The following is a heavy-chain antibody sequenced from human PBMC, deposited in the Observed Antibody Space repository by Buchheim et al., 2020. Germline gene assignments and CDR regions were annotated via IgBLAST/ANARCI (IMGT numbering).Heavy chain of an antibody. CDR2: IDWDEDE. CDR3: ARSPTDYFYQYGMDV. V-gene: IGHV2-70*15. CDR1: GFSLSTNRMW. J-gene: IGHJ6*02. Sequence: QVTLRESGPALVKPTQTLTLTCSFSGFSLSTNRMWVSWMRQPPGKALEWLARIDWDEDEYYSASLRARLTISKDTSRNQVGLTLTNVGPADTGTYYCARSPTDYFYQYGMDVWGQGTT.